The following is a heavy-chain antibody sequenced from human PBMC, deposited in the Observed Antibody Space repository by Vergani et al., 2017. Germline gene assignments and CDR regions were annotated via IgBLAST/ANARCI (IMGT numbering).Heavy chain of an antibody. J-gene: IGHJ4*02. CDR1: GGSLSGYY. CDR2: VEDSGYF. Sequence: QVQLQESGPGLVRPSETLCLTCTVSGGSLSGYYWNWIRQTPGGGLEWIGYVEDSGYFNYNPSLKTRVSMSSDTSNNQFSLMLSSVTVADTAVYYCARSIVSRNPPDYFDNWGQGTLVTVSS. CDR3: ARSIVSRNPPDYFDN. V-gene: IGHV4-59*01. D-gene: IGHD1-14*01.